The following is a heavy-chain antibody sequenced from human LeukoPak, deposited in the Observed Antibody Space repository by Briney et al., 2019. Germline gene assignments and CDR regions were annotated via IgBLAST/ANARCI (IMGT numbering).Heavy chain of an antibody. CDR2: IYTSGST. V-gene: IGHV4-4*07. Sequence: NPSETLSLTCTVSGDSISSYYWGWLRQPAGKGLEWVGRIYTSGSTNYNPSLKSRVTMSVDTSKNQFSLKLSSVTAADTAVYYCARVIGHSGYEYYFDYWGQGTLVTVSS. J-gene: IGHJ4*02. D-gene: IGHD5-12*01. CDR3: ARVIGHSGYEYYFDY. CDR1: GDSISSYY.